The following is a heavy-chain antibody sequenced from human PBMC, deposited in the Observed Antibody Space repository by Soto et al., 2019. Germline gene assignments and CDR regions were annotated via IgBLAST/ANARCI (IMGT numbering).Heavy chain of an antibody. CDR2: INAGSGNT. D-gene: IGHD4-17*01. CDR3: ARDTETISPRATRSTDI. J-gene: IGHJ3*02. Sequence: ASVKVSCKATGYTFSAYTMNWVRQAPGQSLEWMGWINAGSGNTKYSQNFQGRVSITRDTSASTVYMELTGLTSEDTAVYYCARDTETISPRATRSTDIRDKATMVT. CDR1: GYTFSAYT. V-gene: IGHV1-3*01.